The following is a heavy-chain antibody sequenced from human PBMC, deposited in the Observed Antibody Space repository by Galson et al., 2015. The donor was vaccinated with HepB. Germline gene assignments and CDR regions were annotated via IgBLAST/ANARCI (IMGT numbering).Heavy chain of an antibody. D-gene: IGHD1-1*01. CDR3: ARRGLERGNRDAFDI. J-gene: IGHJ3*02. CDR1: GGSISSSSYY. CDR2: IYYSGST. Sequence: ETLSLTCTVSGGSISSSSYYWGWIRQPPGKGLEWIGSIYYSGSTYYNPSLKSRVTISVDTSKNQFSLKLSSVAAADTAVYYCARRGLERGNRDAFDIWGQGTMVTVSS. V-gene: IGHV4-39*01.